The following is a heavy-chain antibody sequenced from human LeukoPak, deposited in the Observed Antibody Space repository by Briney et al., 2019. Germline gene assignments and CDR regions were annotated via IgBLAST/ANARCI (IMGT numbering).Heavy chain of an antibody. CDR3: ARDGAYYYDSSGYYPPTYYYYGMDV. CDR2: INSDGSST. Sequence: GGSLRLSCAASGFTFSSYWMHWVRQAPGKGLVWVSRINSDGSSTSYADSVKGRFTISRDNAKNTLYLQMNSLRAEDTAVYYCARDGAYYYDSSGYYPPTYYYYGMDVWGQGTTVTVSS. J-gene: IGHJ6*02. V-gene: IGHV3-74*01. CDR1: GFTFSSYW. D-gene: IGHD3-22*01.